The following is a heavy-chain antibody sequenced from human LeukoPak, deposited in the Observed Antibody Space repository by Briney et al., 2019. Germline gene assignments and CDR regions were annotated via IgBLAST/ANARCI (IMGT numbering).Heavy chain of an antibody. CDR1: GDSISSRGYY. V-gene: IGHV4-39*07. D-gene: IGHD3-16*01. CDR3: ARGYVWGSSPVRGPLDY. CDR2: VFYSGST. J-gene: IGHJ4*02. Sequence: ASETLSLTCSVSGDSISSRGYYWGWLRQPPGGGLEWIGTVFYSGSTYLNPSLKSRVTISLDTSKNQFSLKLSSVTAADMAIYYCARGYVWGSSPVRGPLDYWGQGTLVTVSA.